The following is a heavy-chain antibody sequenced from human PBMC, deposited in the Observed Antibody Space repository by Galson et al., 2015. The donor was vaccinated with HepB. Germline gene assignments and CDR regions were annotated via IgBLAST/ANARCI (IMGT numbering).Heavy chain of an antibody. CDR3: ARRSGGWYSREYHFDY. V-gene: IGHV3-30-3*01. CDR1: GFTFTSFA. J-gene: IGHJ4*02. Sequence: SLRLSCAASGFTFTSFAMHWVRQAPGKGLEWVALISNDGSTKYYTDSVKGRFTISRDTSKDTLYLQMDSLRAEDTAVYYCARRSGGWYSREYHFDYWGQGTLVTVSS. D-gene: IGHD6-19*01. CDR2: ISNDGSTK.